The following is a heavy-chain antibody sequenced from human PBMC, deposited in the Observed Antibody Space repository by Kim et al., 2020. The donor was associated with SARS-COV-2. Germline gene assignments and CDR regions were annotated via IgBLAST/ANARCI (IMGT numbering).Heavy chain of an antibody. CDR1: GFTFSSYA. CDR2: ISSNGGST. D-gene: IGHD1-7*01. J-gene: IGHJ4*02. V-gene: IGHV3-64D*06. Sequence: GGSLRLSCSASGFTFSSYAMHWVRQAPGKGLEYVSAISSNGGSTYYADSVKGRFTISRDNSKNTLYLQMSSLRAEDTAVYYCVKDLPHDGITGTTLFDYWGQGTLITVSS. CDR3: VKDLPHDGITGTTLFDY.